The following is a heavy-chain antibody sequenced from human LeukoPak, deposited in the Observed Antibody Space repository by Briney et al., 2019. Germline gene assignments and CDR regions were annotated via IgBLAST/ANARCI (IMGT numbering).Heavy chain of an antibody. D-gene: IGHD5-12*01. CDR2: IKQDGSER. CDR1: GFTFSNYW. CDR3: ATLGAYDRFDS. J-gene: IGHJ4*02. V-gene: IGHV3-7*05. Sequence: GGSLRLSCAASGFTFSNYWMSWVRQAPGKGLEWVANIKQDGSERFYVDSLKGRFTISRDNARNSLYLQMNSLRAEDTAVYYCATLGAYDRFDSWGQGTLVTVSS.